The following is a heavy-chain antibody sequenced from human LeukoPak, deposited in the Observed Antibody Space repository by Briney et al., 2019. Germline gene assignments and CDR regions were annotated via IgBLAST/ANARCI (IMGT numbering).Heavy chain of an antibody. CDR2: IGGSGTRT. V-gene: IGHV3-23*01. Sequence: GGSLRLSCSASGFTFTTYGMNWVRQAPGKGLEWVSGIGGSGTRTYYADSVKGRFTISRDNSKNTLYLQMNSLRDEDTAVYYCAKAGVTYYYDSSGYYLPEFDYWGQGTLVTVSS. D-gene: IGHD3-22*01. CDR1: GFTFTTYG. J-gene: IGHJ4*02. CDR3: AKAGVTYYYDSSGYYLPEFDY.